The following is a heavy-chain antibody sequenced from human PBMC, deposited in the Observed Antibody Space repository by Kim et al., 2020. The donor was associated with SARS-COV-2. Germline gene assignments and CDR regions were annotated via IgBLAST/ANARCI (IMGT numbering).Heavy chain of an antibody. CDR1: GGSISNNY. V-gene: IGHV4-59*01. Sequence: SETLSLTCSVSGGSISNNYWSWMRQPPGKGLEWVGYIYYSGNTYYNPSLKSRVTISIDTSKTQFSLKLTSVTAADTAMYYCARSRDYGGRFDSWGQGTLVTVSS. CDR2: IYYSGNT. J-gene: IGHJ4*02. CDR3: ARSRDYGGRFDS. D-gene: IGHD4-17*01.